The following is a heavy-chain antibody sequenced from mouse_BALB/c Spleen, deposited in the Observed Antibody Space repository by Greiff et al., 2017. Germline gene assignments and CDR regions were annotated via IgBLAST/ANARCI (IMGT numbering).Heavy chain of an antibody. D-gene: IGHD1-1*01. J-gene: IGHJ1*01. CDR2: IYPGSGST. V-gene: IGHV1S22*01. CDR1: GYTFTSYW. Sequence: LQQPGSELVRPGASVKLSCKASGYTFTSYWMHWVKQRPGQGLEWIGNIYPGSGSTNYDEKFKSKATLTVDTSSSTAYMQLSSLTSEDSAVYYCTRLFYCYGYWYFDGWGAGTTVTVSS. CDR3: TRLFYCYGYWYFDG.